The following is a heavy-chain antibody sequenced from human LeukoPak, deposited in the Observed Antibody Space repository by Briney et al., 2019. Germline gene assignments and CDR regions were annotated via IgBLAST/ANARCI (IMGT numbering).Heavy chain of an antibody. CDR1: VYTFTSYC. CDR3: ARVAIVVVVAATPRGNWFDP. CDR2: IRAYNGNT. Sequence: ASVKVSCEASVYTFTSYCISWVRQARGQGREWMGWIRAYNGNTNYAQKLQSRVTMTTDTSTSTAYMELRSLSSDDTAVYYCARVAIVVVVAATPRGNWFDPWGQGTLVTVSS. J-gene: IGHJ5*02. V-gene: IGHV1-18*01. D-gene: IGHD2-15*01.